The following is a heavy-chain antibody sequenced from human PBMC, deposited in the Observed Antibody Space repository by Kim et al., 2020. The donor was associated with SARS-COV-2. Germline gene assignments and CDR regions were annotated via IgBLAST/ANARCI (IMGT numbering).Heavy chain of an antibody. CDR2: ISPASNTV. Sequence: GGSLRLSCEASGFIFSSSAMTWVRQAPGKGLEWVSAISPASNTVYYADAVKGRFTTSRDNHKSTVFLHMNSLRAEETAIYYCAKNYGASVSYDFWGQGPLVTVSS. J-gene: IGHJ4*02. D-gene: IGHD4-17*01. V-gene: IGHV3-23*01. CDR1: GFIFSSSA. CDR3: AKNYGASVSYDF.